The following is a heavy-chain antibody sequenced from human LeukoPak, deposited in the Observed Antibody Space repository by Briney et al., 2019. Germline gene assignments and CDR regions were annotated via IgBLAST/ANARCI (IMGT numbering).Heavy chain of an antibody. CDR1: GYTFTGYY. J-gene: IGHJ4*02. CDR2: INPSGGST. V-gene: IGHV1-46*01. D-gene: IGHD6-13*01. CDR3: ARDKGDSSSWLYFDY. Sequence: ASVKVSCKASGYTFTGYYMHWVRQAPGQGLEWLGIINPSGGSTNYAQKFQGRVTMTGDTSTSTVYMDLSSLRSEDTAVYYCARDKGDSSSWLYFDYWGQGTLVTVSS.